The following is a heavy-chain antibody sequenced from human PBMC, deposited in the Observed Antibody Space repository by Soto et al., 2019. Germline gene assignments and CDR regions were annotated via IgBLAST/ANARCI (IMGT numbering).Heavy chain of an antibody. V-gene: IGHV3-23*01. D-gene: IGHD6-6*01. Sequence: GGSLRLSCAASGFTFSSYAMSWVRQAPGKGLEWVSAISGSGGSTYYADSVKGRFTISRDNSKNTLYLQMNSLRAEDTAVYYCARHKSEYSSSGSWFDPWGQGTLVTVS. CDR1: GFTFSSYA. CDR3: ARHKSEYSSSGSWFDP. J-gene: IGHJ5*02. CDR2: ISGSGGST.